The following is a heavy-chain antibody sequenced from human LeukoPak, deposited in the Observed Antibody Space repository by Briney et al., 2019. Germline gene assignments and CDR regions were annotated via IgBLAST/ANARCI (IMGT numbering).Heavy chain of an antibody. J-gene: IGHJ4*02. CDR2: INHSGST. Sequence: SETLSLTCAVYGGSFSGYYWSWIRQPPGKGLEWIGEINHSGSTNYNPSLKSRVTISVDTSKNQFSLKLSSVTAADTAVYYCARSRGYSSGCTPSYWGQGTLVTVSS. V-gene: IGHV4-34*01. CDR1: GGSFSGYY. CDR3: ARSRGYSSGCTPSY. D-gene: IGHD6-19*01.